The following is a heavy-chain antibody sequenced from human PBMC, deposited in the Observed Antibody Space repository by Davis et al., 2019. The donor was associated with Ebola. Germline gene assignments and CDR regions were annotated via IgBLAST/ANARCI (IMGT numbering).Heavy chain of an antibody. CDR1: AGSITSSSYY. J-gene: IGHJ6*02. CDR2: ISHTRST. Sequence: MPSQTLSLTCTVSAGSITSSSYYWGWLRHPPGKGLEWIGTISHTRSTYYNPSLKTRLTLSVDTSKNPFSLKLTSVTAADTAVYYCARRMDVWGQGTTVTVSS. CDR3: ARRMDV. V-gene: IGHV4-39*01.